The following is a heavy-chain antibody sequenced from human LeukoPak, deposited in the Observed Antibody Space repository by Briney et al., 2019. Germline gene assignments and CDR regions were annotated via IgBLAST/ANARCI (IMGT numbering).Heavy chain of an antibody. CDR1: GGSISSGDYY. V-gene: IGHV4-30-4*01. Sequence: SETLSLTCTVSGGSISSGDYYWSWIRQPPGKGLEWIGYLYYRGSTYYNSSLKSRITISVDTSKNQFSLKLTSVTAADTAVYYCGRAGGFTMVRGAVNNWFDPWGQGTLVTVSS. CDR2: LYYRGST. D-gene: IGHD3-10*01. J-gene: IGHJ5*02. CDR3: GRAGGFTMVRGAVNNWFDP.